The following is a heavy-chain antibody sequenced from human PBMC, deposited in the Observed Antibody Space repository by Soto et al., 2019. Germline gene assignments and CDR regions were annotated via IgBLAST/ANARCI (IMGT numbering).Heavy chain of an antibody. D-gene: IGHD6-19*01. J-gene: IGHJ5*02. CDR3: ARGAASGWHYNWFDP. V-gene: IGHV1-69*02. CDR1: GGTFSSYT. Sequence: SVKVSCKASGGTFSSYTISWVRQAPGQGLEWMGRIIPILGIANYAQKFQGRVTITADKSTSTAYMELSSLRSEDTAVYYCARGAASGWHYNWFDPWGQGTLVTVSS. CDR2: IIPILGIA.